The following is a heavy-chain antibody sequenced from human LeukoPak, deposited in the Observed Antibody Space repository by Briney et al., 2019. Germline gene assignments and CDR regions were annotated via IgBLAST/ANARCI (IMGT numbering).Heavy chain of an antibody. J-gene: IGHJ4*02. V-gene: IGHV4-34*01. CDR2: INHSGST. CDR3: ASGKSPPRSSAAYDY. Sequence: SKTLSLTCAVYGGSFSGYYWSWIRQPPGKGLEWIGEINHSGSTNYNPSLKSRVTISVDTSKNQFSLKLSSVTAADTAVYYCASGKSPPRSSAAYDYWGQGTLVTVSS. D-gene: IGHD6-13*01. CDR1: GGSFSGYY.